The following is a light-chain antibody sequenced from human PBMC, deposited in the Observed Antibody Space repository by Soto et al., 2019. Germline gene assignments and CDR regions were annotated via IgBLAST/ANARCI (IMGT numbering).Light chain of an antibody. Sequence: QLVLTQPPSASGTPGQRVTISCSGSSSNIGSNYVYWYQQLSGTAPKLLIYNNNQRPSGVPDRFSGSKSGTSAFLAISGLRSEDEADYYCAAWDDSLSGYVFGTGTKLTV. CDR2: NNN. V-gene: IGLV1-47*02. J-gene: IGLJ1*01. CDR1: SSNIGSNY. CDR3: AAWDDSLSGYV.